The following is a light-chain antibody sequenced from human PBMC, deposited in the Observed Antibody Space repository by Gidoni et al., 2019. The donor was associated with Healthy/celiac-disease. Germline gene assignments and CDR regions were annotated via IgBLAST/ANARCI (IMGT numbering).Light chain of an antibody. Sequence: DIVMTPSPDSLAVSLGERATFNCKSSQSVLSSSNNKNYLAWYQQKSGQPPKLLISWASTRESGVPDRFSGSGSGTDFTLIISSLQAEDVAVYYCQQYYSALLTFXGXTKVEIK. CDR3: QQYYSALLT. J-gene: IGKJ4*01. CDR1: QSVLSSSNNKNY. V-gene: IGKV4-1*01. CDR2: WAS.